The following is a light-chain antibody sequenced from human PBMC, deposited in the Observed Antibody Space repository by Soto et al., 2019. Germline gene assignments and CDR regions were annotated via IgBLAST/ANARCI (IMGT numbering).Light chain of an antibody. CDR3: QHYDNSPPSVT. CDR1: QSVSSDY. CDR2: GAS. Sequence: EIVLTQSPDTLSLSPGERATLSCRANQSVSSDYLVWYQQKPGQAPRLLIYGASRRATGIPDRFSGSGSGTDFILTISRLEPEDFAVYYCQHYDNSPPSVTFGPGTKVDIK. V-gene: IGKV3-20*01. J-gene: IGKJ3*01.